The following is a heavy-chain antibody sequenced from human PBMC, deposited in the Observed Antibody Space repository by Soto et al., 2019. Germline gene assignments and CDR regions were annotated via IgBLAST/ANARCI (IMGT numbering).Heavy chain of an antibody. CDR1: GLTFTSYY. Sequence: GASVKVSCKASGLTFTSYYLHWVRQAPGQGLEWMGIINPSGGGTSYAQKFQGRVTMTRDTSTSTVYMELSSLRFEDTAVYYCARDSAPSDYSNYDLAYWGQGTLVTVSS. J-gene: IGHJ4*02. V-gene: IGHV1-46*03. CDR2: INPSGGGT. CDR3: ARDSAPSDYSNYDLAY. D-gene: IGHD4-4*01.